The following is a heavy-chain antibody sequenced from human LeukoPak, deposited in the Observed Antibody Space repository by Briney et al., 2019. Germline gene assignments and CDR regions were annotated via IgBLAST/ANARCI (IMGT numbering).Heavy chain of an antibody. Sequence: SETLSLTCTVSGGSISSGGYYWSWIRQHPGKGLEWIGYIYYSGSTYYNPSLKSRATISVDTSKNQFSLKLSSVTAADTAVYCCARDCGRAYCGVAWGQGTLVTVSS. CDR2: IYYSGST. V-gene: IGHV4-31*03. CDR1: GGSISSGGYY. D-gene: IGHD2-21*01. J-gene: IGHJ5*02. CDR3: ARDCGRAYCGVA.